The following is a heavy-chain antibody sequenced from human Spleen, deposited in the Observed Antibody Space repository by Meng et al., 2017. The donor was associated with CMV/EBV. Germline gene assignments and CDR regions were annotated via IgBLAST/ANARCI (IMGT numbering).Heavy chain of an antibody. J-gene: IGHJ4*02. V-gene: IGHV3-74*01. CDR1: GFTFSSYW. CDR2: INSDGSST. Sequence: GESLKISCAASGFTFSSYWMHWVRQAPGKGLVWVSRINSDGSSTSYADSVKGRFTISRDNAKNTLYLQMNSLRVDDTAVYYCVKGGDHCRGRSCFFWGLGSLVTVSS. CDR3: VKGGDHCRGRSCFF. D-gene: IGHD2-15*01.